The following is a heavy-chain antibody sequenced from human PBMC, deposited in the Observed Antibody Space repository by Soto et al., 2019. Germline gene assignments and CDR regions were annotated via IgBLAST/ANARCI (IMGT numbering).Heavy chain of an antibody. Sequence: GGSLRLSCAASGFTFSSYAMSWVRQAPGKGLEWVSAISGSGGSTYYADSVKGRFTISRDNAKNSLYLQMNSLRAEDTAVYYCARVEDTAMGPNWFDPWGQGTLVTVSS. V-gene: IGHV3-23*01. D-gene: IGHD5-18*01. J-gene: IGHJ5*02. CDR1: GFTFSSYA. CDR3: ARVEDTAMGPNWFDP. CDR2: ISGSGGST.